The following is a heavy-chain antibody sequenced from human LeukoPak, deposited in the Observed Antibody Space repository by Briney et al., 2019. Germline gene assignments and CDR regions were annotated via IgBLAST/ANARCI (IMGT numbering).Heavy chain of an antibody. J-gene: IGHJ4*02. Sequence: GGSLRLSCAASGFTFSSYWMHWVRQAPGKGLVWVSRINSDGSSTSYADSVKGRFTISRDTAKNTLYLQMNSLRAEDTAVYYCARDKGTTCIDNWGQGALVTVSS. D-gene: IGHD4-17*01. CDR1: GFTFSSYW. CDR3: ARDKGTTCIDN. V-gene: IGHV3-74*01. CDR2: INSDGSST.